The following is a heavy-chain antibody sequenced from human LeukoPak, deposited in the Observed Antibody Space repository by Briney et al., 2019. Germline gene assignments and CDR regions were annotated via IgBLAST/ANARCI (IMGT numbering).Heavy chain of an antibody. Sequence: ASLKVSCKASGYTFTSYDINWVRQATGQGLEWMGWMNPNSGNTGYAQKFQGRVTMTRNTSISTAYMELSSLRSEDTAVYYCARPWGCSSTSCYGWFDPWGQGTLVTVSS. CDR1: GYTFTSYD. D-gene: IGHD2-2*01. V-gene: IGHV1-8*01. CDR2: MNPNSGNT. CDR3: ARPWGCSSTSCYGWFDP. J-gene: IGHJ5*02.